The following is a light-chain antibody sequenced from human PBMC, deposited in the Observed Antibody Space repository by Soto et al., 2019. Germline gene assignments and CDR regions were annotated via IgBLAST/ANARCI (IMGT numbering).Light chain of an antibody. J-gene: IGKJ4*01. V-gene: IGKV3-11*01. CDR3: QQRSNWPPVLT. CDR1: QSVSSY. Sequence: EIVLTQSPATLYLSPGARATLSCRASQSVSSYLAWYQQKPGQAPRLLIYDASNRATGIPARFSGSGSGTDFTLTSSSLEPEDVAVYYCQQRSNWPPVLTFGGGTKVEIK. CDR2: DAS.